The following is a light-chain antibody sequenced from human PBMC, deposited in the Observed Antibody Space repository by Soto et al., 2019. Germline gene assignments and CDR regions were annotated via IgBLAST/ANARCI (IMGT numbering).Light chain of an antibody. CDR3: QKYSSVIT. V-gene: IGKV1-27*01. CDR1: QGISNF. Sequence: DIQMTQSPSSLSASVGDRVTITCRASQGISNFLAWYQQKPGKVPKLLISAASTLQSGVTSRFSGSGSGTVFTLTIPSLQPEDVATYFCQKYSSVITFGQGTRLEIK. CDR2: AAS. J-gene: IGKJ5*01.